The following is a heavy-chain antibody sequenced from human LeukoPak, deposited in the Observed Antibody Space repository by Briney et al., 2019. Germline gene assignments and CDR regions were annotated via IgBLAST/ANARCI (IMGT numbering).Heavy chain of an antibody. J-gene: IGHJ3*02. CDR2: IHYSGST. CDR3: AKAGYRGYDGAFDI. Sequence: SQTLSLTCTVSGGSINSGVNYWSWIRQHPGKGLEWIGYIHYSGSTYYNSSLKSRITISVDTSKNQLSLKLSSVTAADTAVYYCAKAGYRGYDGAFDIWGQGTMITVSS. CDR1: GGSINSGVNY. D-gene: IGHD5-12*01. V-gene: IGHV4-31*03.